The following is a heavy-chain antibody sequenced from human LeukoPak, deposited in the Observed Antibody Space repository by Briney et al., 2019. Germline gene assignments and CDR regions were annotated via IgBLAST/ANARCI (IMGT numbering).Heavy chain of an antibody. D-gene: IGHD3-10*01. V-gene: IGHV3-66*01. J-gene: IGHJ4*02. Sequence: QPGGSLRLSCAASGFTVSSNYTSWVRQAPGKGLEWVSVIYSGGSTYYADSVKGRFTISRDNSKNTLYLQMNSLRAEDTAVYYCARDSSGSLDYWGQGTLVTVSS. CDR2: IYSGGST. CDR3: ARDSSGSLDY. CDR1: GFTVSSNY.